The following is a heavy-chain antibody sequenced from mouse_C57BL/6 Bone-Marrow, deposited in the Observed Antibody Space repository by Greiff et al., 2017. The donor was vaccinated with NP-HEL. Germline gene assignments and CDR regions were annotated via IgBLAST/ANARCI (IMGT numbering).Heavy chain of an antibody. CDR2: INPNYGTT. V-gene: IGHV1-39*01. CDR3: AREITTVVATPYWYFDV. J-gene: IGHJ1*03. CDR1: GYSFTDYN. D-gene: IGHD1-1*01. Sequence: VQLQQSGPELVKPGASVKISCKASGYSFTDYNMNWVKQSNGKSLEWIGVINPNYGTTSYNQKFKGKATLTVDQSSRTAYMQLNSLTSEDSAVYYCAREITTVVATPYWYFDVWGTGTTVTVSS.